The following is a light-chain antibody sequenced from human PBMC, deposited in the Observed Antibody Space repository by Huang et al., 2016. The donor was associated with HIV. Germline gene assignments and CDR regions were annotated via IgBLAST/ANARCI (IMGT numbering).Light chain of an antibody. CDR3: MQRTQRPLT. CDR2: EVS. Sequence: DIVMTQTPLSLSVTPGQPASISCKSSQSLLHSDGETYLYWYLHKPGQSPQLLSYEVSNRFSGVPDRVSGSGSGTDFTLRISRVEAEDVGVYYCMQRTQRPLTFGGGTKVEIK. J-gene: IGKJ4*01. V-gene: IGKV2D-29*02. CDR1: QSLLHSDGETY.